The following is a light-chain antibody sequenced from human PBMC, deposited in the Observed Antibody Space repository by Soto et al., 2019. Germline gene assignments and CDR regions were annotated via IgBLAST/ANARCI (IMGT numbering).Light chain of an antibody. V-gene: IGLV2-23*01. Sequence: QSVLTQPGSVSGSPGQSITISCSGTSSDIGSYNLVSWYQQHPGKAPKVIIFEGSRLPSGVSSRFSGPKSGNTASLTISGLRPEDEADYYCSSYAGSNVLVVFGGGTKLTVL. CDR2: EGS. J-gene: IGLJ2*01. CDR3: SSYAGSNVLVV. CDR1: SSDIGSYNL.